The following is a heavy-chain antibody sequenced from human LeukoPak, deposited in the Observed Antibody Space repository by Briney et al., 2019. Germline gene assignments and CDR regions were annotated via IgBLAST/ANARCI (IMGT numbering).Heavy chain of an antibody. CDR3: ARGGDYEIDY. D-gene: IGHD4-17*01. V-gene: IGHV4-59*01. J-gene: IGHJ4*02. Sequence: SETPSLTCTVSGVSIRTYYWNWIRQPPGKGPEWIGYIYRGSTNHNPSFESRVTISVDTSKNQFSLKLSSVTAADTAVYYCARGGDYEIDYWGQGILVTVSS. CDR2: IYRGST. CDR1: GVSIRTYY.